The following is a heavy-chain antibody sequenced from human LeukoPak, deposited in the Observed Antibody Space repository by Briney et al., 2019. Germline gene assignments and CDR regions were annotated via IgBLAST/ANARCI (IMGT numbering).Heavy chain of an antibody. Sequence: GGSLRLSCAASGFTFSSYAMHWVRQAPGKGLEWVAVISYDGSNKYYADSVKGRFTISRDNSKNMLYLQMNSLRAEDTAVYYCARDSDDSSGYYPSQAFDYWGQGTLVTVSS. V-gene: IGHV3-30*04. CDR1: GFTFSSYA. CDR2: ISYDGSNK. J-gene: IGHJ4*02. D-gene: IGHD3-22*01. CDR3: ARDSDDSSGYYPSQAFDY.